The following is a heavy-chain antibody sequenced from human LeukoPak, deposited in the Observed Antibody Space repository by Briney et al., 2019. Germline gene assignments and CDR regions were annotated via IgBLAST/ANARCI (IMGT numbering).Heavy chain of an antibody. CDR3: ARYSIAGPHITFGGLITNLGMDV. V-gene: IGHV1-69*13. CDR1: GGTFSSYA. D-gene: IGHD3-16*01. Sequence: GASVKVSCKASGGTFSSYAISWVRQAPGQGLEWMGGIILIFGTANYAQKFQGRVTITADESTSTAYMELSSLRSEDTAVYYCARYSIAGPHITFGGLITNLGMDVWGQGTTVTVSS. CDR2: IILIFGTA. J-gene: IGHJ6*02.